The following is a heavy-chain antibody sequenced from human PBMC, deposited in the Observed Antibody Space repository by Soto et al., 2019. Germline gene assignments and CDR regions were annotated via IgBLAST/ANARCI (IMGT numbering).Heavy chain of an antibody. Sequence: GGSLRLSCAASGFTFSSYAMHWVRQAPGKGLEWVAVISYDGSNKYYADSVKGRFTISRDNSKNTLYLQMNSLRAEDTAVYYCARQQDIVPTNFDYWGQGTLVTVSS. CDR3: ARQQDIVPTNFDY. V-gene: IGHV3-30-3*01. CDR1: GFTFSSYA. D-gene: IGHD2-2*01. J-gene: IGHJ4*02. CDR2: ISYDGSNK.